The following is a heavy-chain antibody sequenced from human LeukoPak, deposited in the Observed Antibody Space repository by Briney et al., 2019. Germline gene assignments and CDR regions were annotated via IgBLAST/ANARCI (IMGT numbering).Heavy chain of an antibody. CDR1: RGSTSSDN. CDR3: ARLIGSSSSGYYGAFDI. V-gene: IGHV4-59*08. D-gene: IGHD3-22*01. Sequence: SETPSLTRTVSRGSTSSDNSRSVSPPPQKGLECSGYIYYSGSTNYNPSVKRRVTISVNTSKNQSSLKLSSVTAAGTAVYYCARLIGSSSSGYYGAFDIWGEGTMVTVSS. CDR2: IYYSGST. J-gene: IGHJ3*02.